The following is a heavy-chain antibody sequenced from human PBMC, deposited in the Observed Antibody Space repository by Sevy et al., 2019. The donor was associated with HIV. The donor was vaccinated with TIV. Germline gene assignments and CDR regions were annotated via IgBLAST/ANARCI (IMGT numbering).Heavy chain of an antibody. V-gene: IGHV1-69*13. Sequence: ASVKVSCKTSGGTFSSYAISWMRQAPGQGLEWMGGIIPIFGTANYAQKFQGRVTITADESTSTAYMDLSSLRSEDTAVYYCARGSGSKTWFDPWGQGTLVTVSS. CDR3: ARGSGSKTWFDP. CDR1: GGTFSSYA. J-gene: IGHJ5*02. CDR2: IIPIFGTA. D-gene: IGHD5-12*01.